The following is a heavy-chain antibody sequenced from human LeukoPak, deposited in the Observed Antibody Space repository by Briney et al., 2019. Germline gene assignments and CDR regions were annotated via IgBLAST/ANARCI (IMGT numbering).Heavy chain of an antibody. CDR3: ARGDPSWGVVVESEAHY. CDR2: INSDGSST. Sequence: SGGSLRLSCAASGFTFSSYWMHWVRQAPGKGLVWVSRINSDGSSTSYADSVKGRFTISRDNAKNTLHLQMNSLRVEDTAVYYCARGDPSWGVVVESEAHYWGQGALVTVSS. V-gene: IGHV3-74*01. D-gene: IGHD3-22*01. J-gene: IGHJ4*02. CDR1: GFTFSSYW.